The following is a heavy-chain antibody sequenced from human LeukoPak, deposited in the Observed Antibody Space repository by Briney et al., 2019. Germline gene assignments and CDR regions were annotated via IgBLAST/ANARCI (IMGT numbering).Heavy chain of an antibody. CDR3: ARDRVSMMVAAAGLDY. D-gene: IGHD6-13*01. J-gene: IGHJ4*02. CDR2: ISAYNGNT. Sequence: GASVKVSCKTSGYTFTTYGISWVRRAPGQGLEWMGWISAYNGNTNYAQKLQGRVTMTTDTSTSTAYMELRSLRSDDTAVYYCARDRVSMMVAAAGLDYWGQGTLVTVSS. V-gene: IGHV1-18*01. CDR1: GYTFTTYG.